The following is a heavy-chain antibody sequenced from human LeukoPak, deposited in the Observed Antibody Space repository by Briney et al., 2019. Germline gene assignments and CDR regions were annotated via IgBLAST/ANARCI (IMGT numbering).Heavy chain of an antibody. CDR3: ARDQTVRGVTIDY. CDR2: IYSGGST. J-gene: IGHJ4*02. D-gene: IGHD3-10*01. V-gene: IGHV3-53*01. CDR1: GFTVSSNY. Sequence: PGGSLRLSCAASGFTVSSNYMSWVRQAPGKGLEWASVIYSGGSTYYADSVKGRFTISRDNSKNTLYLQMNSLRAEDTAVYYCARDQTVRGVTIDYWGQGTLVTVSS.